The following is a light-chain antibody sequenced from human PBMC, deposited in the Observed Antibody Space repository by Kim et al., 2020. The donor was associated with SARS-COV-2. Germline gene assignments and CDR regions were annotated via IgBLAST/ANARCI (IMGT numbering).Light chain of an antibody. J-gene: IGLJ3*02. Sequence: SVSPGQPASITCSGDKLGDKYACWYQQKPCQSPVLVIYQHSKRPSGIPERFSGSNSGNTATLTISGTQAMDEADYYCQAWDSSTWVFGGGTQLTVL. CDR2: QHS. V-gene: IGLV3-1*01. CDR3: QAWDSSTWV. CDR1: KLGDKY.